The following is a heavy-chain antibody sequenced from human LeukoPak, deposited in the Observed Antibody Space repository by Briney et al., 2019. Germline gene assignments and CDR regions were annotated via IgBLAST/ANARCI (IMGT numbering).Heavy chain of an antibody. V-gene: IGHV3-23*01. CDR2: ISGSGGSI. CDR3: AREGAVAGLNWFDP. Sequence: PGGSLRLSCAASGFTFSSYGMSWVRQAPGKGLEWVSIISGSGGSIYYADSVKGRFTISRDNSKNTLYLQMNSLRAEDTAVYYCAREGAVAGLNWFDPWGQGTLVTVSS. D-gene: IGHD6-19*01. CDR1: GFTFSSYG. J-gene: IGHJ5*02.